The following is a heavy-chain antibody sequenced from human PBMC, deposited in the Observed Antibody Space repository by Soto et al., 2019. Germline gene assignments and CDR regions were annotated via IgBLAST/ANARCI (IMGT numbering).Heavy chain of an antibody. CDR1: GFTFSSYG. CDR3: ARDVAYGMDV. J-gene: IGHJ6*02. Sequence: QVQLVESGGGVVQPGRSLRLSCAASGFTFSSYGMHWVRQAPGKGLEWVAVIWYDGSNKYYADSVKGRFTISRDNSKNTLYLQMNSLIAEDTAVYYCARDVAYGMDVWGQGTTVTVSS. D-gene: IGHD2-21*01. V-gene: IGHV3-33*01. CDR2: IWYDGSNK.